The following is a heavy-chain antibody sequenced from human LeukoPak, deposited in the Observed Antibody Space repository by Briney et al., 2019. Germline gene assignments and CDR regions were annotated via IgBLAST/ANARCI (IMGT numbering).Heavy chain of an antibody. Sequence: GGSLRLSCAASGFTFSSYWMHWVRQAPGKGLVWVSRINSDGSSTTYADSVKGRFTTSRDNAKNTLYLQMNSLRAEDTAVYYCAREYSSSRYFDYWGQGTLVTVSS. CDR1: GFTFSSYW. CDR3: AREYSSSRYFDY. CDR2: INSDGSST. D-gene: IGHD6-6*01. J-gene: IGHJ4*02. V-gene: IGHV3-74*01.